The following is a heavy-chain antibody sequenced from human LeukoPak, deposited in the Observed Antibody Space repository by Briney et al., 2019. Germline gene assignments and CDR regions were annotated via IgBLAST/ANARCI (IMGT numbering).Heavy chain of an antibody. Sequence: NPGGSLRLSCAASGFTFSDYYMSWLRQAPGKGLEGVSYISSSGSTIYYADSVKGRFTISRDNAKNSLYLQMNSLRAEDTAVYYCARDRSGSNWYSDYWGQGTLVTVSS. CDR1: GFTFSDYY. V-gene: IGHV3-11*01. J-gene: IGHJ4*02. D-gene: IGHD6-13*01. CDR3: ARDRSGSNWYSDY. CDR2: ISSSGSTI.